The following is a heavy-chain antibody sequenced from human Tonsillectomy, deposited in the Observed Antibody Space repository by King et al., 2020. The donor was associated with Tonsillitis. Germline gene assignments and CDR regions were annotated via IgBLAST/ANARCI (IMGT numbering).Heavy chain of an antibody. CDR2: IYFTGST. CDR1: GDSISGYY. CDR3: ARDGGGSIQY. Sequence: QLQESGPGLVKPSETLSLTCAVSGDSISGYYWSWIRKPAGKRLEWIGRIYFTGSTNYNPALKSRVTVSLDTSKNQFSLNLSSVTAADTAIYFCARDGGGSIQYWGQGTLVSVS. J-gene: IGHJ1*01. D-gene: IGHD3-16*01. V-gene: IGHV4-4*07.